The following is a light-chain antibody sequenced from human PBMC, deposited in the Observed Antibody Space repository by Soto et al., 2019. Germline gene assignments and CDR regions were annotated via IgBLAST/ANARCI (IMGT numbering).Light chain of an antibody. Sequence: QSALTQPPSASGSPGQSVTISCTGTSSDVGGYKHVSWYQQHPGKAPKLVIYEVSKRPSGVPDRFSGSKSGNTASLTVSGLQAEDEADYYCSSYTSSTPLGYVFGTGTKLTVL. CDR3: SSYTSSTPLGYV. J-gene: IGLJ1*01. V-gene: IGLV2-8*01. CDR2: EVS. CDR1: SSDVGGYKH.